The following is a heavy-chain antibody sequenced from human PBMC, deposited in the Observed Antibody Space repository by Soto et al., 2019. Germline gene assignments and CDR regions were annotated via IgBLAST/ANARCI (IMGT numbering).Heavy chain of an antibody. CDR2: IYYSGST. V-gene: IGHV4-59*01. CDR1: GGSISSYY. CDR3: ARSLFGVVISWFDP. D-gene: IGHD3-3*01. Sequence: SETLSLTCTVSGGSISSYYWSWIRQPPGKGLEWIGYIYYSGSTNYNPSLKSRVTISVDTSKNQFSLKLSSVTAADTAVYYCARSLFGVVISWFDPWGQGTLVTVSS. J-gene: IGHJ5*02.